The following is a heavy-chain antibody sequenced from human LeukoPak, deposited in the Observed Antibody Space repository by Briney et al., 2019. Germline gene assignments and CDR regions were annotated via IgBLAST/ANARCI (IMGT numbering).Heavy chain of an antibody. D-gene: IGHD5-18*01. Sequence: NPSETLSLTCAVSGGSIKSNNWWSWVRQPPGKGLEWIGEIYHSGSTYYNPSLKSRVTISVDTSKNQFSLKLSSVTAADTAVYYCARARGYSYGYSPTHFDYWGQGTLVTVSS. CDR2: IYHSGST. CDR3: ARARGYSYGYSPTHFDY. J-gene: IGHJ4*02. V-gene: IGHV4-4*02. CDR1: GGSIKSNNW.